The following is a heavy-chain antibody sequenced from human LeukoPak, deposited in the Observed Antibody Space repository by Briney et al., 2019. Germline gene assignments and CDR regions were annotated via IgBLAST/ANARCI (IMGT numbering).Heavy chain of an antibody. CDR3: ARGKGEQSGSYYYYYGMDV. V-gene: IGHV1-46*01. D-gene: IGHD1-26*01. Sequence: ASVKVSCKASGYTFTSYYMNWVRQAPGQGLEWMGIINPSGGRTSYAQKFQGRVTMTRDTSTSTVYMELSSLRSEDMAVYYCARGKGEQSGSYYYYYGMDVWGQGTTVTVSS. J-gene: IGHJ6*02. CDR1: GYTFTSYY. CDR2: INPSGGRT.